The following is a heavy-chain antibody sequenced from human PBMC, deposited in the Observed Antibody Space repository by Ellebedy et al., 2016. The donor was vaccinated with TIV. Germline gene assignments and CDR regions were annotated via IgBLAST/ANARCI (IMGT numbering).Heavy chain of an antibody. CDR2: IYYSGIT. D-gene: IGHD1-1*01. CDR1: GGSMTNYY. Sequence: MPSETLSLTCTVSGGSMTNYYWSWIRQPPGKGLEWIGNIYYSGITNYNPSLKSRVTMTVDPSKDQFSLKLHSMTAADTALYYCARLWTGVSTHLDYWGQGTLVTVSS. J-gene: IGHJ4*02. V-gene: IGHV4-59*08. CDR3: ARLWTGVSTHLDY.